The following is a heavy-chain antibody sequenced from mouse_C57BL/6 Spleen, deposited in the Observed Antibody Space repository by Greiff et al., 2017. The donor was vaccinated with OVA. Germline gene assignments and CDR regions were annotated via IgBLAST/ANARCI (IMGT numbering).Heavy chain of an antibody. J-gene: IGHJ4*01. Sequence: VQLQQPGAELVRPGSSVKLSCKASGYTFTSYWMHWVKQRPIQGLEWICNIDPSDSETHYNQKFKDKATLTVDKSSSTACMQLSSLTSEDSAVYYCARALYYEDAMDYWGQGTSVTVSS. V-gene: IGHV1-52*01. CDR2: IDPSDSET. D-gene: IGHD1-1*01. CDR1: GYTFTSYW. CDR3: ARALYYEDAMDY.